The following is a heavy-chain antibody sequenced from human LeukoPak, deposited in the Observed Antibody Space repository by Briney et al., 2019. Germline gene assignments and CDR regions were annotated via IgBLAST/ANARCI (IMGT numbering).Heavy chain of an antibody. D-gene: IGHD3-3*01. J-gene: IGHJ4*02. Sequence: GASVKVSCKASGYTFTGYYMHWVRQAPGQGLEWMGWINPNSGGTNYAQKFQGRVTMTRDTSISTAYMELSRLRSDDTAVYYCARLYYDFWSGYYSFGYWGQGTLVTVSS. CDR2: INPNSGGT. CDR3: ARLYYDFWSGYYSFGY. V-gene: IGHV1-2*02. CDR1: GYTFTGYY.